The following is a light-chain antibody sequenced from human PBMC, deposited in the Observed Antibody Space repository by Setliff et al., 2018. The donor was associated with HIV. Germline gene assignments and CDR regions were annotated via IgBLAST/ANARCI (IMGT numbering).Light chain of an antibody. V-gene: IGLV1-51*01. CDR1: SSNIGSNY. CDR2: DNH. J-gene: IGLJ1*01. CDR3: GTWDSSNIPYV. Sequence: QSVLTQPPSVSAAPGQKVTISCSGSSSNIGSNYVSWYQQFPGTAPKLLIYDNHERPSGIPDRFSGPKSGTSATLGITGLQTGDEADYYCGTWDSSNIPYVFGTGTKVTVL.